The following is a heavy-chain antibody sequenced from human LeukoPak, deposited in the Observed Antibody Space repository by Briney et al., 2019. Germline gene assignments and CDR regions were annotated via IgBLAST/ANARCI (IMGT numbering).Heavy chain of an antibody. Sequence: PGGSLRLSCAASGFTFSDYYMSWIRQAPGKGLEWVSYISSSGSTIYYADSVKGRFTISRDNAKNSLYLQMNSLRAEDTAVYYCAKGDLLVGGSYYTGAFDIWGQGTMVTVSS. V-gene: IGHV3-11*04. CDR2: ISSSGSTI. CDR1: GFTFSDYY. CDR3: AKGDLLVGGSYYTGAFDI. D-gene: IGHD1-26*01. J-gene: IGHJ3*02.